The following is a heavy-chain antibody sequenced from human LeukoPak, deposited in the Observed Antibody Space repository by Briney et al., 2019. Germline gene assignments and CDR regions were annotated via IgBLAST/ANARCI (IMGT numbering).Heavy chain of an antibody. CDR1: GFTFSSYS. CDR3: ARANPPGISFFDY. Sequence: GGSRRLSCAASGFTFSSYSMNWVRQASGKGQEWVSSISSSSSSIYYARSVKGRFTISRDNAKNSLYLQMNSPRAEDTAVYYCARANPPGISFFDYWGQGTLVTVSS. D-gene: IGHD2-15*01. V-gene: IGHV3-21*01. J-gene: IGHJ4*02. CDR2: ISSSSSSI.